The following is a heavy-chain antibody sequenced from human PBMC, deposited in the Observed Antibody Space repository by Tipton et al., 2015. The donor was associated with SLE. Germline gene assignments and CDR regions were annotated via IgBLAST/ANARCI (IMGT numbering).Heavy chain of an antibody. Sequence: LRLSCTVSGYSISSGYYWGWIRQPPGKGLEWIGNIYHSGNTYYNPSLKSRVTIFVDTSKNQFSLKLSSVTAADTAVYYCAATFGVVSLDYWGQGTLVTVSS. J-gene: IGHJ4*02. CDR2: IYHSGNT. D-gene: IGHD3-3*01. V-gene: IGHV4-38-2*02. CDR3: AATFGVVSLDY. CDR1: GYSISSGYY.